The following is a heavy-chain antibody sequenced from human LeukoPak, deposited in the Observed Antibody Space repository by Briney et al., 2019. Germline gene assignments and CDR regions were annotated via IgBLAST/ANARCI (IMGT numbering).Heavy chain of an antibody. V-gene: IGHV4-59*01. CDR2: IYYSGST. CDR3: ARIEYPDAFDI. D-gene: IGHD2/OR15-2a*01. Sequence: SETLSLTCTVSGGSISSYYWSWIRQPPGKGLEWIGYIYYSGSTNYNPSLKSRVTISVDTSKNQFSLKLSSVTAADTAVYYCARIEYPDAFDIWGQGTMVTVSS. J-gene: IGHJ3*02. CDR1: GGSISSYY.